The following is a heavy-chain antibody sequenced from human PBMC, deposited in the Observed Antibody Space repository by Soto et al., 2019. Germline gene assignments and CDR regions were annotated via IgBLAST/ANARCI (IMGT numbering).Heavy chain of an antibody. V-gene: IGHV1-8*02. J-gene: IGHJ6*03. CDR3: ARDDIVVVPAGIYYYMDV. Sequence: VCCKASGDTIDFYYRHWVRHAKKQGLEWMGWMNPNSGNTGYAQKFQGRVTMTRNTSISTAYMELSSLRSEDTAVYYCARDDIVVVPAGIYYYMDVCGKGITVTVSS. CDR1: GDTIDFYY. D-gene: IGHD2-2*01. CDR2: MNPNSGNT.